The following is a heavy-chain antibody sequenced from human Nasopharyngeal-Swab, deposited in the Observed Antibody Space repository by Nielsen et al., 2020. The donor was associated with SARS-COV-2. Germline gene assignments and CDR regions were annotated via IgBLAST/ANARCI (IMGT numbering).Heavy chain of an antibody. CDR3: ARLVTSGHLDLDY. V-gene: IGHV3-21*01. CDR1: GFTFSDYK. Sequence: GGSLRLSCAASGFTFSDYKMNWVRQAPGKGLEWVSSISGSSSSIYYTDSVKGRFTISRDNAKNSLYLQMNSLRAEDTAVYYCARLVTSGHLDLDYWGQGTLVTVSS. CDR2: ISGSSSSI. D-gene: IGHD6-6*01. J-gene: IGHJ4*02.